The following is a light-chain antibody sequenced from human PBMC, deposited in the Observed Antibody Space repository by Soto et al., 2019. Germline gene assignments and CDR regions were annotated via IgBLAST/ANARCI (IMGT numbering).Light chain of an antibody. CDR1: QSVSSN. CDR2: GAS. V-gene: IGKV3-15*01. J-gene: IGKJ5*01. CDR3: QQYHTSSIT. Sequence: EIVMTQSPATLSVSPVEIATLSCRASQSVSSNLAWYQQKPGQAPRLLIYGASTRATGIPARFSGSGSGTEFTLTISSLQPDDFASYYCQQYHTSSITFGQGTRLEIK.